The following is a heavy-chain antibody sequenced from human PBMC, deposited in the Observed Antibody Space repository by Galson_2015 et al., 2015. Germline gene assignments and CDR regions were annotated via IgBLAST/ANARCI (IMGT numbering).Heavy chain of an antibody. CDR2: ICPGDSDT. J-gene: IGHJ3*02. CDR3: ARRVVAATRVYAFDI. D-gene: IGHD2-15*01. V-gene: IGHV5-51*01. Sequence: QSGAEVKKPGESLQISCEGSGYSFSNYWIGWVRQMPGKGLEWMGIICPGDSDTRYSPSFQGQVTISADKSISTAYLQWSSLKASDTAMYYCARRVVAATRVYAFDIWGQGTMVTVSS. CDR1: GYSFSNYW.